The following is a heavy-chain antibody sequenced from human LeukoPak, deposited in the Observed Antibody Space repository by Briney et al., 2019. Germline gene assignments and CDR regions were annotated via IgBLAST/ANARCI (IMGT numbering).Heavy chain of an antibody. V-gene: IGHV3-66*01. CDR3: ARGQSEAGIPTFDY. CDR2: IYSGGNT. J-gene: IGHJ4*02. D-gene: IGHD6-19*01. Sequence: GGSLRLSCAASGFTFSSCSMNWVRQAPGKGLEWVSVIYSGGNTYYADSVKGRFTISRDNSKNTLYLQMNTLRAEDTAVYYCARGQSEAGIPTFDYWGQGTLVTVSS. CDR1: GFTFSSCS.